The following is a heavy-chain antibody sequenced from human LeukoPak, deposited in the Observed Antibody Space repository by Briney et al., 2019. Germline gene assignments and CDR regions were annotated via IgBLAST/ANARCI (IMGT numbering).Heavy chain of an antibody. J-gene: IGHJ4*02. CDR3: ARDRSGPDY. D-gene: IGHD2-8*02. V-gene: IGHV3-74*01. CDR2: INSDGSST. CDR1: GFTFSIYG. Sequence: HPGGSLRLSCAASGFTFSIYGIHWVRQARGKGLVWVSRINSDGSSTSYADSVKGRFTISRDNAKNTLYLQMNSLRAEDTAVYYCARDRSGPDYWGQGTLVTVSS.